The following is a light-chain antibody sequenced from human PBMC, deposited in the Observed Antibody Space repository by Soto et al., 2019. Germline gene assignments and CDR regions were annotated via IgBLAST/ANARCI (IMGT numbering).Light chain of an antibody. V-gene: IGLV1-44*01. J-gene: IGLJ2*01. Sequence: QPVLTQPPSASGTPGQRVTISCSGSGSNIGSNTVNWYQQLPGTAPKLLIYSSNQRPSGVPDRFCGSKSGTSASLAISGLQSEDEADYYCAAWDDSLNGLVFGGGTKVTVL. CDR2: SSN. CDR1: GSNIGSNT. CDR3: AAWDDSLNGLV.